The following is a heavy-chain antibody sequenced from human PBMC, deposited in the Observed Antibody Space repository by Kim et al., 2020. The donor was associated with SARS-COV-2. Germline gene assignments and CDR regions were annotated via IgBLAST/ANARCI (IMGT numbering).Heavy chain of an antibody. D-gene: IGHD6-19*01. Sequence: DSVKGRFTISRDNAKNSLYLQMNSLRAEDTAVYYCARRRRIAVAELFFDYWGQGTLVTVSS. V-gene: IGHV3-21*01. J-gene: IGHJ4*02. CDR3: ARRRRIAVAELFFDY.